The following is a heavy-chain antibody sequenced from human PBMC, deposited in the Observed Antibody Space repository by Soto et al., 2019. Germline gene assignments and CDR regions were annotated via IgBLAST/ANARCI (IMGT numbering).Heavy chain of an antibody. D-gene: IGHD3-22*01. J-gene: IGHJ3*02. CDR3: VKGLRITMIVVVPDAFDI. Sequence: PGGSLRLSCSASGFTFSCYAMHWVRQAPGKGLEYVSAISSNGGSTYYADSVKGRFTISRDNSKNTLYLQMSSLRAEDTAVYYCVKGLRITMIVVVPDAFDIWGQGTMVTVSS. CDR2: ISSNGGST. CDR1: GFTFSCYA. V-gene: IGHV3-64D*08.